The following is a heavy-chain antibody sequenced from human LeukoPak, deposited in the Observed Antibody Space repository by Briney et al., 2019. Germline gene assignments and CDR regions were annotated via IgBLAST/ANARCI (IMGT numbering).Heavy chain of an antibody. D-gene: IGHD2-2*01. CDR1: GGSISSYY. V-gene: IGHV4-59*01. Sequence: SETLSLTCTVSGGSISSYYWSWIRQPPGKGLEWIGYIYYSGSTNYNPSLKSRVTISVDTSKNQFSLKLSSVTAADTAVYYCARPPYPYQLPADYYYYGMDVWGQGTTVTVSS. CDR2: IYYSGST. J-gene: IGHJ6*02. CDR3: ARPPYPYQLPADYYYYGMDV.